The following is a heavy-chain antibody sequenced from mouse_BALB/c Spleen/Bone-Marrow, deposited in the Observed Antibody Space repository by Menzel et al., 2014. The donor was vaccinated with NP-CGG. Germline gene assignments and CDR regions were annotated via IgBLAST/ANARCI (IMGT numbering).Heavy chain of an antibody. CDR2: SRNKANDYTT. V-gene: IGHV7-1*02. CDR3: ARVSLLSRYAMDY. Sequence: EVQGVESGGGLVQPGGSLRLSCATSGFTFSDLYMEWVRQPPGKRLEWIAASRNKANDYTTEYSASVKGRFIVSRDTSQSILSLQMNALIAEDTAIYYCARVSLLSRYAMDYWGQGTSVTVSS. J-gene: IGHJ4*01. D-gene: IGHD2-10*01. CDR1: GFTFSDLY.